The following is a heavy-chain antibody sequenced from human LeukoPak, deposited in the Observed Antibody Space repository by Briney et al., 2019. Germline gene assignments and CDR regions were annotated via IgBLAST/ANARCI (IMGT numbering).Heavy chain of an antibody. V-gene: IGHV1-2*02. CDR2: INPYSGDT. CDR3: ARRDTTMAFDY. D-gene: IGHD5-18*01. CDR1: GYTFTNYG. J-gene: IGHJ4*02. Sequence: ASVKVSCKTSGYTFTNYGISWVRQAPGQGLEWMGWINPYSGDTKYAQKFQGRVTMTRDTPISTAYMELSRLRSDDTAVYYCARRDTTMAFDYWGQGTLVTVSS.